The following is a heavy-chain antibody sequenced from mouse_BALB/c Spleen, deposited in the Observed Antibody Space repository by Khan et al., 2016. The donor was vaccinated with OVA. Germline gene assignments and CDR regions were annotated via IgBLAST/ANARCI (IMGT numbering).Heavy chain of an antibody. D-gene: IGHD4-1*01. CDR2: INPSSGYT. CDR1: GYTFTSYT. Sequence: QVQLKQSGAELARPGASVKMSCKASGYTFTSYTMHWVNPRPGPGLEWIGYINPSSGYTNYNQKFKDKATLTADKSSSTAYMQLSSLTSEDSAVYYCAREGTGAWLAYWGQGTLVTVSA. V-gene: IGHV1-4*01. J-gene: IGHJ3*01. CDR3: AREGTGAWLAY.